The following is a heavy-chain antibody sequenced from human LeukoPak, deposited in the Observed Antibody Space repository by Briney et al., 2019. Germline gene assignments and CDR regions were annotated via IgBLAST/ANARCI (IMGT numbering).Heavy chain of an antibody. J-gene: IGHJ3*02. V-gene: IGHV3-11*04. Sequence: GSLRLSCAASGFTFSDYYMSWIRQAPGKGLEWVSYISSSGSTIYYADSVKGRFTISRDNAKNSLYLQMNSLRAEDTAVYYCARRVAAAGRYALDIWGQGTMVTVSS. CDR1: GFTFSDYY. CDR2: ISSSGSTI. CDR3: ARRVAAAGRYALDI. D-gene: IGHD6-13*01.